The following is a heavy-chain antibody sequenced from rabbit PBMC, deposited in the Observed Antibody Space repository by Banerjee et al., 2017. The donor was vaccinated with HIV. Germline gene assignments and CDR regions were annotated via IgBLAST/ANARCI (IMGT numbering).Heavy chain of an antibody. J-gene: IGHJ3*01. D-gene: IGHD8-1*01. CDR2: IFSDGSGST. CDR1: GFSISSSYY. Sequence: QSLEESGGDLVKPGASLTLTCTASGFSISSSYYMCWVRQAPGKGLEWIACIFSDGSGSTYYANWAKGRFTISKTSSTTVTLQMTSLTAADTATYFCTRDRDTGSVYYFDLWGQGTLVTVS. CDR3: TRDRDTGSVYYFDL. V-gene: IGHV1S40*01.